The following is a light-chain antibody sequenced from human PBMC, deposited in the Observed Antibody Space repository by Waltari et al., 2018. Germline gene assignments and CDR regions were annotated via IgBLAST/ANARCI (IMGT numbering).Light chain of an antibody. CDR1: QSITNW. J-gene: IGKJ1*01. Sequence: DIQMTQSPSTLSASVGDRVTITCRASQSITNWLAWYQQKPGKAPKLLIYKASNLESGVPSMCSGSGSGTEFTLTISSLQPDDFATYYCQQYENYWTFGQGTKVEIK. CDR3: QQYENYWT. V-gene: IGKV1-5*03. CDR2: KAS.